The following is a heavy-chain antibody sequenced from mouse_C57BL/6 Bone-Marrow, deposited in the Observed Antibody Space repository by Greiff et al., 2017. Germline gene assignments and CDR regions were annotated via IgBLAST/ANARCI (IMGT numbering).Heavy chain of an antibody. V-gene: IGHV1-69*01. CDR3: ARAGWGYFDY. Sequence: QVQLQQPGAELVMPGASVKLSCKASGYTFTSYWMHWVKQRPGQGLEWIGEIDPSVSYTNYNQKFKGKSTLTVDKSSSTAYLQLSSLTSEDSAVYYCARAGWGYFDYWGQGTTLTVSS. CDR1: GYTFTSYW. CDR2: IDPSVSYT. J-gene: IGHJ2*01.